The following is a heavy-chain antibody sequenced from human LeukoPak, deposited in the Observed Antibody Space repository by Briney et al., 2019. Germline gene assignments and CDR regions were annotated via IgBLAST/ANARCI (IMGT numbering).Heavy chain of an antibody. J-gene: IGHJ3*02. CDR1: GFTFSDYY. CDR3: AKSEGSVTYYYDSSGYYSDAFDI. CDR2: ISSSGSTI. Sequence: GGSLRLSCAASGFTFSDYYMSWIRQAPGKGLEWVSYISSSGSTIYYADSVKGRFTISRDNSKNTLYLQMNSLRAEDTAVYYCAKSEGSVTYYYDSSGYYSDAFDIWGQGTMVTVSS. V-gene: IGHV3-11*01. D-gene: IGHD3-22*01.